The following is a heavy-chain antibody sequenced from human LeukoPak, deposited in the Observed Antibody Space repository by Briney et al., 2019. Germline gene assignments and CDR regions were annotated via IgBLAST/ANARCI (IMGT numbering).Heavy chain of an antibody. D-gene: IGHD6-13*01. CDR2: ISSSGRT. CDR1: GGSISSGSYY. CDR3: ARRARAAGASDY. J-gene: IGHJ4*02. V-gene: IGHV4-61*02. Sequence: SETLSLTCTVSGGSISSGSYYCSWIRQPAGKGLEWIGRISSSGRTNYNPSLKSRVTISVDTSKNQFSLKLSSVTAADTAVYYCARRARAAGASDYWGQGTLVTVSS.